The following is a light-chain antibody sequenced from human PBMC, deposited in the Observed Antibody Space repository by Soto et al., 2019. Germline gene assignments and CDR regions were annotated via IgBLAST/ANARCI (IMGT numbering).Light chain of an antibody. CDR1: SSDVGSYNR. V-gene: IGLV2-18*02. CDR2: EVS. Sequence: QSALTQPPSVSGSPGHSVTISCTGTSSDVGSYNRVSWYQQPPGTAPKLMIYEVSNRPSGVPDRFSGSKSGNTASLTISGLQAEDEADYYCSSYTSSSTFVPSYVFGTGTKLTVL. J-gene: IGLJ1*01. CDR3: SSYTSSSTFVPSYV.